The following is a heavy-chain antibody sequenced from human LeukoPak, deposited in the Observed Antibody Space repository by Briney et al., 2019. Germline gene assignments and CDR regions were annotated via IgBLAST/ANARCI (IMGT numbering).Heavy chain of an antibody. J-gene: IGHJ4*02. V-gene: IGHV3-74*01. D-gene: IGHD5/OR15-5a*01. CDR2: INSDGSST. CDR3: ARVFSTYYFDY. CDR1: GFTFSTYW. Sequence: GGSLRLSCAASGFTFSTYWMHWVRQAPGKGLVWVLGINSDGSSTTYADSVKGRFTISRDNAKNTLYLQMNSLRPEDTAVYYCARVFSTYYFDYWGQGTLVTVSS.